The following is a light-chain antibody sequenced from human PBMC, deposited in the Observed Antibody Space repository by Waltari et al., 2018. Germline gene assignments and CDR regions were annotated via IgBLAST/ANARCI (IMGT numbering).Light chain of an antibody. CDR2: EVS. Sequence: DIVMTQTPLSLSVTPGQPASISCKSSQSLLHSDGKTYLYWYLQKPGQSPQLLIYEVSSRFSGVPDRFSGSGSGTDFTLTISYLEPEDFAVYYCHQRSDWPLTFGGGTKVEIK. CDR3: HQRSDWPLT. J-gene: IGKJ4*01. V-gene: IGKV2-29*01. CDR1: QSLLHSDGKTY.